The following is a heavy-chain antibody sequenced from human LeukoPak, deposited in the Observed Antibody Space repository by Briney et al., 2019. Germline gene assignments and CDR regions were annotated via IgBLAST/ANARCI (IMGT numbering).Heavy chain of an antibody. V-gene: IGHV4-39*07. CDR2: FYYTGIT. CDR1: GVSISSRSYY. CDR3: ARAYSSSSSVVLPDYYYYYMDV. Sequence: PSETLSLTCTVSGVSISSRSYYWGWIRQPPGKGLEWIGSFYYTGITYFNPSLKGRVTVSVDTSRKHFSLKLTSVTAADTAVYYCARAYSSSSSVVLPDYYYYYMDVWGKGTTVTVSS. D-gene: IGHD6-6*01. J-gene: IGHJ6*03.